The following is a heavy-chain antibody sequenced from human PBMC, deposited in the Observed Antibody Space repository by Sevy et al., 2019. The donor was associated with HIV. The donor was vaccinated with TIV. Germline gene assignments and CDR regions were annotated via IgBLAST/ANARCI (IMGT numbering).Heavy chain of an antibody. CDR3: ARGAARAGSEY. Sequence: ASVKVSCKTSGYTFTREAINWARQAPGRGLEWMGWINTNTGNPAYAQGFTGRFVFSLDTSVSTAYLQINSLKADDSAMYFCARGAARAGSEYWGQGTLVTVSS. D-gene: IGHD6-13*01. V-gene: IGHV7-4-1*02. J-gene: IGHJ4*02. CDR2: INTNTGNP. CDR1: GYTFTREA.